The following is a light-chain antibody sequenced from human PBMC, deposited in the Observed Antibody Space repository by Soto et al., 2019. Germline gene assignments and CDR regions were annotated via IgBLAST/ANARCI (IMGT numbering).Light chain of an antibody. CDR3: QHYGSTVYT. Sequence: DIVLTQSPGTLSLSPGERDTLSCRASQSVGSNYLAWYQQKPGQAPRLLIYGAFSRATGIPDRFSGSGSGTDFTLTITRLEPEDFAVYYCQHYGSTVYTFGQGTKLEIK. V-gene: IGKV3-20*01. CDR1: QSVGSNY. CDR2: GAF. J-gene: IGKJ2*01.